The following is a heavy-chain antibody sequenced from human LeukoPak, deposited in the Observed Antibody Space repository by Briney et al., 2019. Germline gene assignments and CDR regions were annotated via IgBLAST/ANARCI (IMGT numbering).Heavy chain of an antibody. Sequence: GASVKVSCKASGYTFTSYDINWVRQATRQGLEWMGWISAYNGNTNYAQKLQGRVTMTTDTSTSTAYMELRSLRSDDTAVYYCAREGYSYGYGPAQIDYWGQGTLVTVSS. CDR1: GYTFTSYD. CDR3: AREGYSYGYGPAQIDY. D-gene: IGHD5-18*01. J-gene: IGHJ4*02. V-gene: IGHV1-18*01. CDR2: ISAYNGNT.